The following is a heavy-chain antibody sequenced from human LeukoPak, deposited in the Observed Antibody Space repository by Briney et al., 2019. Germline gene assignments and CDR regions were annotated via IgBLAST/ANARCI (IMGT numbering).Heavy chain of an antibody. CDR3: ARIGWLLGYCSSTSCPSSAWFDP. J-gene: IGHJ5*02. Sequence: GASVKVSCKASGYTFTGYYMHWVRQAPGQGLEWMGWINPNSGGTNYAQKFQGRVTMTRGTSISTAYMELSRLRSDDTAEYYSARIGWLLGYCSSTSCPSSAWFDPWGQGTLVTVSS. CDR2: INPNSGGT. V-gene: IGHV1-2*02. CDR1: GYTFTGYY. D-gene: IGHD2-2*01.